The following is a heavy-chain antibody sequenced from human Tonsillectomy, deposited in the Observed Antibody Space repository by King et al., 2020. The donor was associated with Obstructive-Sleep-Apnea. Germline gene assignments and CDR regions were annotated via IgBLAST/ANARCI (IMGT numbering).Heavy chain of an antibody. D-gene: IGHD3-22*01. CDR1: GFTFSGYS. Sequence: EVQLVESGGGLVQPGGSLRLSCAASGFTFSGYSMSWVRQAPGKGLEWVSYISSSSSTIYYADSVKGRFTISRDNAKNSLYLQMNSRRAEDTAWYYCAGDDDSYSGPTYYYDSSGYDYWGQGPLVTVSS. CDR2: ISSSSSTI. CDR3: AGDDDSYSGPTYYYDSSGYDY. V-gene: IGHV3-48*04. J-gene: IGHJ4*02.